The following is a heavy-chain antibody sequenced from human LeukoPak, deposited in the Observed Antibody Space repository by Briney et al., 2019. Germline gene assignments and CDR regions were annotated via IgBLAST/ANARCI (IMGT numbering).Heavy chain of an antibody. CDR2: IRYDGSNK. CDR3: AKDPYQLLYRSAPAYFDY. D-gene: IGHD2-2*02. J-gene: IGHJ4*02. Sequence: PGGSLRLSCAASGFTFSSYGMHWVRQAPGKGLEWVAFIRYDGSNKYYADSVKGRFTISRDNSKNTLYLQMNSLRAEDTAVYYCAKDPYQLLYRSAPAYFDYWGQGTLVTVSS. V-gene: IGHV3-30*02. CDR1: GFTFSSYG.